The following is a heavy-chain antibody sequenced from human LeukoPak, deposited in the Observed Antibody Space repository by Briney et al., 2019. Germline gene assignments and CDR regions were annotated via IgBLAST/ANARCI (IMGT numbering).Heavy chain of an antibody. CDR3: AKDSEEWELLSGGADY. Sequence: PGGSLRLSCAASGFTFSSYAMSWVRQAPGKGLEWVSAISGSGGSTYYADSVKGRFTISRDNSKNTLYLQMNSLRAEDTAVYYCAKDSEEWELLSGGADYWGQGTLVTVSS. CDR1: GFTFSSYA. V-gene: IGHV3-23*01. D-gene: IGHD1-26*01. J-gene: IGHJ4*02. CDR2: ISGSGGST.